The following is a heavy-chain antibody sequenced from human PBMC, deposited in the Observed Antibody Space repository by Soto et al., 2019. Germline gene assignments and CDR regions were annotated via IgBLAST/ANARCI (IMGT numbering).Heavy chain of an antibody. J-gene: IGHJ5*02. D-gene: IGHD2-2*01. V-gene: IGHV3-23*01. CDR3: AKQVGALLASTCQNPNWFDP. CDR2: ISGSGGST. CDR1: GFTFSSYA. Sequence: EVQLLESGGGLVQPGGSLRLSCAASGFTFSSYAMSWVRQAPGKGLEWVSAISGSGGSTYYADSVKGRFTISTDNSKNTLYLQRNSLRAEDSAVYYCAKQVGALLASTCQNPNWFDPWGEGTLVAVSS.